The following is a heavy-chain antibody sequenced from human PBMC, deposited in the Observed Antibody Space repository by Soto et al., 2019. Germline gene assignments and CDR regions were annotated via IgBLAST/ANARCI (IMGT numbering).Heavy chain of an antibody. CDR2: IWYDGSNK. J-gene: IGHJ6*03. CDR1: GFTHSSCG. CDR3: AREAPIASYVILCGRYYYYFKDV. V-gene: IGHV3-33*01. D-gene: IGHD3-9*01. Sequence: SLRISCVASGFTHSSCGMHWVPHAPGNLMKWVAVIWYDGSNKYYADSVKGRFTISRDNSKNTLYLQMNSLRAEDTAVYYCAREAPIASYVILCGRYYYYFKDVWGRRSTDTVSS.